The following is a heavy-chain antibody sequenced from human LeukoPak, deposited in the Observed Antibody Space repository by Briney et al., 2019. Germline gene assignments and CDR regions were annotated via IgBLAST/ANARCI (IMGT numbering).Heavy chain of an antibody. Sequence: ASETLSLTCTVSGGSISSYYWSWIRQPPGKGLEWIGYIYYSGSTNYNPSLKSRVTISVDTSKNQFSLKLSSVTAADTAVYYCARDTRGSGSYYNWFDPWGQGTLVTVSS. CDR1: GGSISSYY. J-gene: IGHJ5*02. CDR2: IYYSGST. V-gene: IGHV4-59*01. CDR3: ARDTRGSGSYYNWFDP. D-gene: IGHD3-10*01.